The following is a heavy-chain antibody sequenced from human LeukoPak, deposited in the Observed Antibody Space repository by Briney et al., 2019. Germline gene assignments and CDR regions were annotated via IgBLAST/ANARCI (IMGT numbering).Heavy chain of an antibody. CDR3: AKSGSYERWFDP. J-gene: IGHJ5*02. V-gene: IGHV3-23*01. CDR2: ISGSGGHT. CDR1: GFSFSGYA. D-gene: IGHD1-26*01. Sequence: GGSLRLSCAASGFSFSGYAMSWIRQAPGKGLEWVSGISGSGGHTHYADSVKGRFTISRDNSKKTLYLEVFSLRAGDTAVYYCAKSGSYERWFDPWGQGTLVTVSS.